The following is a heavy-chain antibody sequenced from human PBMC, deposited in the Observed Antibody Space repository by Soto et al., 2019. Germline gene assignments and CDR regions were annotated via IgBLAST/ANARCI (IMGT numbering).Heavy chain of an antibody. Sequence: SETLSLTCTVSGDSIGTTHSYWAWIRQSPGKGLEWIGNIHYSGSTYYMPSLRSRVTLSVDTPKNQFSLRLTSVTAEDTAVYYCARHEGNGNVWPLDYWGQGILVTVSS. D-gene: IGHD2-8*01. CDR2: IHYSGST. J-gene: IGHJ4*02. V-gene: IGHV4-39*01. CDR1: GDSIGTTHSY. CDR3: ARHEGNGNVWPLDY.